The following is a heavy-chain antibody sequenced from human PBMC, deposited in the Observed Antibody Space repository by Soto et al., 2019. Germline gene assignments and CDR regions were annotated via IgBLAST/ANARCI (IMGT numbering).Heavy chain of an antibody. Sequence: QITLKESGPPLVKPTQTLTLTCTFSGFSLTTTGVGVGWIRQPPRKALEWLAIIYWDDDKRYSPSLKSRLTITKDTSKNQVVLTMTNMDPVDTATYFCAHRAVLCSGGTCYSHPFDFWGQGTLVTVSS. CDR2: IYWDDDK. D-gene: IGHD2-15*01. CDR3: AHRAVLCSGGTCYSHPFDF. CDR1: GFSLTTTGVG. V-gene: IGHV2-5*02. J-gene: IGHJ4*02.